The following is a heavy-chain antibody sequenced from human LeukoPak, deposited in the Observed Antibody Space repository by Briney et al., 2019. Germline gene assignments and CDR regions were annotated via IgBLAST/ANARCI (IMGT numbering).Heavy chain of an antibody. CDR3: ARDIRDSSGYYYYFDN. CDR1: GFTFSSYS. D-gene: IGHD3-22*01. CDR2: ISSSRSYI. Sequence: GGSLRLSCAASGFTFSSYSMNWVRQAPGKGLEWVSSISSSRSYIYYADSVKGRFTISRDNAKNSLYLQMNSLRAEDTAVYYCARDIRDSSGYYYYFDNWGQGTLVTVSS. J-gene: IGHJ4*02. V-gene: IGHV3-21*01.